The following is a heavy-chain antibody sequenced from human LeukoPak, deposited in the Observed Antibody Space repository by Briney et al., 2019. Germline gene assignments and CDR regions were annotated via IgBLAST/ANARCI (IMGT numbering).Heavy chain of an antibody. Sequence: SETLSLTCTVSGGSISSYYWSWIRQPPGKGLEWIRYIYYSGSTNYNPSLKSRVTMSVDTSKNQFSLKLSSVTAADTAVYYCARARYDSSGYYPGPGNNYYYYYMDVWGKGTTVTISS. D-gene: IGHD3-22*01. V-gene: IGHV4-59*12. J-gene: IGHJ6*03. CDR3: ARARYDSSGYYPGPGNNYYYYYMDV. CDR1: GGSISSYY. CDR2: IYYSGST.